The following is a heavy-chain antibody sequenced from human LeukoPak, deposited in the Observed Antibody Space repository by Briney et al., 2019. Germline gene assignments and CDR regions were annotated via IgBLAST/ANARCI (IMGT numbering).Heavy chain of an antibody. CDR1: GFTLSSYA. Sequence: PGGSLRLSCVVSGFTLSSYAMSWVRQAPGKGLEWVSAIRGSGGSTYYADSVKGRFTISRDNSKDTLYLQMNSLRAEDTAVYYCAKVAAAAIPPLRLDYWGQGTLVTVSS. CDR2: IRGSGGST. D-gene: IGHD6-13*01. V-gene: IGHV3-23*01. J-gene: IGHJ4*02. CDR3: AKVAAAAIPPLRLDY.